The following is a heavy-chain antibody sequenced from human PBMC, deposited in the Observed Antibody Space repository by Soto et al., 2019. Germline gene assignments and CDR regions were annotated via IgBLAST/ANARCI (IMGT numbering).Heavy chain of an antibody. V-gene: IGHV4-59*01. CDR1: GGSIGNYY. D-gene: IGHD5-18*01. CDR2: IFYSGST. CDR3: AKDSGYNYGYFRWFDP. Sequence: SETLPLTCTVSGGSIGNYYRSWIRQPPGRGLEWIGHIFYSGSTNYNPALKSRVTISVDTSKSQFSLKLSSVTAADTAVYYCAKDSGYNYGYFRWFDPWGQGTLVTVSS. J-gene: IGHJ5*02.